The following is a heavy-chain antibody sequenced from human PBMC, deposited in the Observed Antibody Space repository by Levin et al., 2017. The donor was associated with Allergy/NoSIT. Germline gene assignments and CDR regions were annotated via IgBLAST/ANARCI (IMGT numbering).Heavy chain of an antibody. J-gene: IGHJ6*02. CDR1: GGSFSDYS. Sequence: SQTLSLTCAVYGGSFSDYSWSWIRQPPGKGLEWIGDISHSGSTNYNPSLKGRVTISIDTSKNQFSLELRSVTAADTAVYYCAGIRVSLAGYYRGSQASYYYGMDVWGQGTTVTVSS. V-gene: IGHV4-34*01. CDR2: ISHSGST. D-gene: IGHD3-9*01. CDR3: AGIRVSLAGYYRGSQASYYYGMDV.